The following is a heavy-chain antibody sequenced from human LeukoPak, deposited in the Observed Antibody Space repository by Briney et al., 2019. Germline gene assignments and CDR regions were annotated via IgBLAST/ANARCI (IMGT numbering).Heavy chain of an antibody. CDR1: VGSISVYY. CDR3: ARVRDLGCSGGTCYDNYYYGMDV. Sequence: PSETLSLTCTVSVGSISVYYWSWSRQPPGKGRECSGYIYYRGSTNYNPSLKSRVTISVDTSKSQFSLKLSSVTAADTAVYYCARVRDLGCSGGTCYDNYYYGMDVWGKGTAVTVSS. D-gene: IGHD2-15*01. CDR2: IYYRGST. V-gene: IGHV4-59*01. J-gene: IGHJ6*04.